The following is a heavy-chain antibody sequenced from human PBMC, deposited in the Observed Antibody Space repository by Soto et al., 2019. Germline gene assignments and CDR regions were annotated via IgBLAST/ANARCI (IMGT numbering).Heavy chain of an antibody. V-gene: IGHV4-30-4*01. CDR1: GGSISSGDYY. CDR3: ARGTRSIAAAGPYFDY. D-gene: IGHD6-13*01. CDR2: IYYSGST. Sequence: PSETLSLTCTVSGGSISSGDYYWSWIRQPPGKGLEWIGYIYYSGSTYYNPSLKSRVTISVDTPKNQFSLKLSSVTAADTAVYYCARGTRSIAAAGPYFDYWGQGTLVTVSS. J-gene: IGHJ4*02.